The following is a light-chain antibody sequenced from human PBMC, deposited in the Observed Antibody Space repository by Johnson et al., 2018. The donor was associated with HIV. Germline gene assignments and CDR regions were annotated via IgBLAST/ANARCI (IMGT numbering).Light chain of an antibody. CDR1: SSNIGNNY. CDR3: GTWDSSLSAGRIYV. Sequence: QSVLTQPPSVSAAPGQKVTISCSGSSSNIGNNYVSWYQQLPGTAPKLLIYDNNKRPSGIPDRFSGSKSGTSATLGITGLQTGDEADYYCGTWDSSLSAGRIYVFGTGIKVTVL. J-gene: IGLJ1*01. V-gene: IGLV1-51*01. CDR2: DNN.